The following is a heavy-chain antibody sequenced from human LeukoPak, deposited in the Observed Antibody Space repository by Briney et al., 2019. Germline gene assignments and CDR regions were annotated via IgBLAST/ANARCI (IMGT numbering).Heavy chain of an antibody. CDR2: ISGSGGST. CDR3: ARSTNYYGSGSYYNVFDY. Sequence: PGGSLRLSCLASGFTFSSYGMYWVHQAPGKGLEWVSAISGSGGSTYYADSVKGRFTISRDNAKNSLYLQMNSLRAEDTAVYYCARSTNYYGSGSYYNVFDYWGQGTLVTVSS. V-gene: IGHV3-23*01. D-gene: IGHD3-10*01. CDR1: GFTFSSYG. J-gene: IGHJ4*02.